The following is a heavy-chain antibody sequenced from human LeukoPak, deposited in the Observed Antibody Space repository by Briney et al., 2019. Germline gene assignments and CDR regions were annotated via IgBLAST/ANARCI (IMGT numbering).Heavy chain of an antibody. CDR1: GYSFTSYW. Sequence: GESLKISCKGSGYSFTSYWIGWVRQMPGKGLECMGIICPGDSDTRYSPSFQGQVTISADKSISTAYLQWSSLKASDTAMYYCARRDLGGYDFSYFDFWGQGTLVTVSS. V-gene: IGHV5-51*01. J-gene: IGHJ4*02. D-gene: IGHD5-12*01. CDR3: ARRDLGGYDFSYFDF. CDR2: ICPGDSDT.